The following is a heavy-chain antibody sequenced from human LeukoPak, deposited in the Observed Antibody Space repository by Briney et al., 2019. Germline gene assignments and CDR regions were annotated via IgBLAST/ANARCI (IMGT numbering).Heavy chain of an antibody. J-gene: IGHJ5*02. V-gene: IGHV1-3*01. CDR3: ARVDQDIVVGPAFDP. Sequence: ASVKVSCKAPGHTFTSYATHWVRQAPGQRLEWMGWINAGNGNTKYSQKFQGRVTITRDTSASTAYMELSSLRSEDTAVYYCARVDQDIVVGPAFDPWGQGTLVTVSS. D-gene: IGHD2-2*01. CDR2: INAGNGNT. CDR1: GHTFTSYA.